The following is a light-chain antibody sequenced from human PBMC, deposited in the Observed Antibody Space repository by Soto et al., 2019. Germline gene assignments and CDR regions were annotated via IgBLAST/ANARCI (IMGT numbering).Light chain of an antibody. CDR1: SGDVGRNNF. Sequence: QSALSQPDSVAGSPGPSITISFTGTSGDVGRNNFVSCYHRQPAKAPKLMIYDVVNRPSGVSDRFSGSKSGNMASLTSSGLQAEDDADYDCCSYSRSDSDVFGSGTKLTVL. CDR3: CSYSRSDSDV. V-gene: IGLV2-14*03. J-gene: IGLJ1*01. CDR2: DVV.